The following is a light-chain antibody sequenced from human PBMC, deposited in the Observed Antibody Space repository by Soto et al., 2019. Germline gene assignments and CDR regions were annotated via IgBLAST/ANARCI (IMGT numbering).Light chain of an antibody. CDR2: GAS. V-gene: IGKV3-20*01. CDR1: QSVTSSY. CDR3: QQYGSSPPVT. J-gene: IGKJ3*01. Sequence: EIVLTQSPGTLSLSPGEVAILSCRASQSVTSSYLAWYQQKPGQAPRLLIYGASSRATGVPDRFSGSGSGTDFTLTISRLEPEDFAVYYCQQYGSSPPVTFGPGTKVDFK.